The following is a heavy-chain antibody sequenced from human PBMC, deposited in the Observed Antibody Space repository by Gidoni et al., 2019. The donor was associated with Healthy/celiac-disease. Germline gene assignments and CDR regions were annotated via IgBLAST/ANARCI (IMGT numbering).Heavy chain of an antibody. CDR2: ISSSGSTI. Sequence: QVQLVESGGGLVKPGGSVRLSCAASGFTFSAYSMSWIRQAPGKGLEWVSYISSSGSTIYYADSVKGRFTISRDNAKNSLYLQMNSLRAEDTAVYYCARGEVYYDSSGYRRAFDYWGQGTLVTVSS. CDR1: GFTFSAYS. CDR3: ARGEVYYDSSGYRRAFDY. V-gene: IGHV3-11*01. J-gene: IGHJ4*02. D-gene: IGHD3-22*01.